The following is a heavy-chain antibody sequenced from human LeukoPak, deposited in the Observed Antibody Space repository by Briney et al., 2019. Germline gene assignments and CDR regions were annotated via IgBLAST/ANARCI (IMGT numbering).Heavy chain of an antibody. V-gene: IGHV1-2*02. J-gene: IGHJ6*03. D-gene: IGHD1-26*01. CDR2: INPNSGGT. CDR3: ARGGRGSYCYYYYMDV. CDR1: GYTFTGYY. Sequence: ASVKVSCKASGYTFTGYYMHWVRQAPGQGLEWMGWINPNSGGTNYAQKFQGRVTMTRDTSISTAYMELSRLRSDDTAVYYCARGGRGSYCYYYYMDVWGKGTTVTVSS.